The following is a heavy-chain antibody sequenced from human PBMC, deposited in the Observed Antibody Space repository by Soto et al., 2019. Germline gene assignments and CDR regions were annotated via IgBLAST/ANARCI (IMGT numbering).Heavy chain of an antibody. CDR1: GFTFSSYG. Sequence: PGGSLRLSCAASGFTFSSYGMHGVRQAPGKGLERVAVISYDGSNEYYADSVKGRFTISRDNSKNTLYLQMNSLRAEDTAVYYCAKKGMDVWGQGSTVTV. CDR3: AKKGMDV. J-gene: IGHJ6*02. V-gene: IGHV3-30*18. CDR2: ISYDGSNE.